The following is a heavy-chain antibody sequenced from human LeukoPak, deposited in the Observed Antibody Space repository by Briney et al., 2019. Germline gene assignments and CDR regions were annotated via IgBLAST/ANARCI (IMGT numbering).Heavy chain of an antibody. J-gene: IGHJ5*02. D-gene: IGHD2-8*01. CDR2: INPYNGNT. CDR3: ARDFTPPHCTTPNCPRGGWFDP. Sequence: ASVKVSCKASDYIFSNYGISWVRQAPGQGLEWMGWINPYNGNTRYAENLQGRVTMTTDTSTSTAYMELRSLRSDDTAIYYCARDFTPPHCTTPNCPRGGWFDPWGQGTLVTVSS. CDR1: DYIFSNYG. V-gene: IGHV1-18*01.